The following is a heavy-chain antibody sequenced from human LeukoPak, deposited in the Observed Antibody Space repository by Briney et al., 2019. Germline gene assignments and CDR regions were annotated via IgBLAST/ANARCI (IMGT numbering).Heavy chain of an antibody. J-gene: IGHJ3*02. CDR2: IIPIFGTA. V-gene: IGHV1-69*01. Sequence: ASVKVSCKASGGTFSSYAISWVRQAPRQGLEWMGGIIPIFGTANYAQKFQGRVTITADESTSTAYMELSSLRSEDTAVYYCARVRRYSGYNYFDAFDNWGQGTMVTVSS. D-gene: IGHD5-12*01. CDR1: GGTFSSYA. CDR3: ARVRRYSGYNYFDAFDN.